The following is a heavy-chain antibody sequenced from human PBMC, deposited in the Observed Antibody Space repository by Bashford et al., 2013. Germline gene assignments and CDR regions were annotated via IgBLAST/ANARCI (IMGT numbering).Heavy chain of an antibody. D-gene: IGHD6-6*01. V-gene: IGHV4-59*01. CDR3: ARSIAARSQIDY. Sequence: SSETLSLTCTVSGGSISSYYWSWIRQPPGKGLEWIGYIYYSGSTNYNPSLKSRVTISVDTSKNQFSLKLSSVTAADTAVYYCARSIAARSQIDYWGQGTLVTVSS. CDR2: IYYSGST. CDR1: GGSISSYY. J-gene: IGHJ4*02.